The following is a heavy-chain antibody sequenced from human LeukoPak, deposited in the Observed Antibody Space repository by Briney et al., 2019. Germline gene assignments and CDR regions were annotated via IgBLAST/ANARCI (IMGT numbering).Heavy chain of an antibody. D-gene: IGHD1-1*01. Sequence: GGSLRLSCAASGFTFDDYGMSWVRQAPGEGLEWVSGVNWNGGSTGYADSVKGRFTISRDNAKNSLYLQMNSLRAEDTAVYYCARALTTLTYEGYWGQGTLVTVSS. V-gene: IGHV3-20*04. CDR1: GFTFDDYG. J-gene: IGHJ4*02. CDR2: VNWNGGST. CDR3: ARALTTLTYEGY.